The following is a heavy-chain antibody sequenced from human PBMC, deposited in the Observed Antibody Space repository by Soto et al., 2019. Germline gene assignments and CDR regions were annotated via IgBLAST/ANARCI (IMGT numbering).Heavy chain of an antibody. V-gene: IGHV5-51*01. J-gene: IGHJ5*01. CDR2: IYPGDSDT. Sequence: EAMPIAYKGSGYTFATRCIAWVRQMPGKGLEWMGIIYPGDSDTRYSPSFQGQVTISADKSFSTAYLQWSSLKASDTAISFCARLALTGHDSWGQGTPVTVSS. CDR3: ARLALTGHDS. D-gene: IGHD3-9*01. CDR1: GYTFATRC.